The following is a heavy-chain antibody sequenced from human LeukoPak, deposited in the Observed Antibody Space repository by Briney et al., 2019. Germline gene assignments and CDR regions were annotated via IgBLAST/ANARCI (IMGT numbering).Heavy chain of an antibody. Sequence: PSETLSLTCTVSGGSISSYYWGWIRQPPGKGLEWIGSIYHSGSTYYNPSLKSRVTISVDTSKNQFSLKLSSVTAADTAVYYCASVRRGFGESSKYYAYYYMGVWGKGTTVTIS. D-gene: IGHD3-10*01. J-gene: IGHJ6*03. V-gene: IGHV4-59*04. CDR1: GGSISSYY. CDR3: ASVRRGFGESSKYYAYYYMGV. CDR2: IYHSGST.